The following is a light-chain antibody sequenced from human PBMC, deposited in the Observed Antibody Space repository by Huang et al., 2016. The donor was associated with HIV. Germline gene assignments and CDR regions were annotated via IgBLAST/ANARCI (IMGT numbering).Light chain of an antibody. V-gene: IGKV3-15*01. CDR2: GAS. CDR3: QQYDKWPGT. CDR1: QRIGVN. J-gene: IGKJ2*01. Sequence: EVMMTQSPATLSVSLGDKASLSCRASQRIGVNLAWYQQKPGKAPTLLIDGASDRATGISARFSGGGSGTDFTLTIGSLQSEDSAVYFCQQYDKWPGTFGQGTRLQI.